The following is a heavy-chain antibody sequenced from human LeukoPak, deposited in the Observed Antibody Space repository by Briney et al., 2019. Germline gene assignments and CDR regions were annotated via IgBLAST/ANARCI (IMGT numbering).Heavy chain of an antibody. Sequence: ASVKVSCKASGYTFTSYGISWVRQAPGQGLEWMGWISAYNGNTKYSQKFQGRVTITRDTSASTAYMELSSLRSEDTAVYYCARDRHSVYSSAFDYWGQGTLVTVSS. D-gene: IGHD6-19*01. CDR2: ISAYNGNT. J-gene: IGHJ4*02. V-gene: IGHV1-18*01. CDR1: GYTFTSYG. CDR3: ARDRHSVYSSAFDY.